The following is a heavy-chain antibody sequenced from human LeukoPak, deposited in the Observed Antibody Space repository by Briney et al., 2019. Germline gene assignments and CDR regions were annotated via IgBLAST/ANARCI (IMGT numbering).Heavy chain of an antibody. CDR1: GYTFTSYG. CDR3: ASTLYSSSSHWFDP. CDR2: ISAYNGNT. V-gene: IGHV1-18*01. D-gene: IGHD6-6*01. J-gene: IGHJ5*02. Sequence: ASVKVSCKASGYTFTSYGISWVRQAPGQELEWMGWISAYNGNTNYAQKLQGRVTMTTDTSTSTAYMELRSLRSDDTAVYYCASTLYSSSSHWFDPRGQGTLVTVSS.